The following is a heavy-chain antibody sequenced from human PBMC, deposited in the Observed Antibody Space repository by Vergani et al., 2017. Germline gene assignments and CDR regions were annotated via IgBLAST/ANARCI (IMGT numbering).Heavy chain of an antibody. D-gene: IGHD3-16*02. J-gene: IGHJ4*02. Sequence: QLQLQESGSGLVKPSQTLSLTCAVSGGSISSGGYSWSWIRQPPGKGLEWIGYIYHSGSTYYNPSLKSRVTISVDTSKNQFSLKLSSVTAADTAVYYCARGQMITFGGVIVSGPVYWGQGTLVTVSS. CDR3: ARGQMITFGGVIVSGPVY. V-gene: IGHV4-30-2*01. CDR2: IYHSGST. CDR1: GGSISSGGYS.